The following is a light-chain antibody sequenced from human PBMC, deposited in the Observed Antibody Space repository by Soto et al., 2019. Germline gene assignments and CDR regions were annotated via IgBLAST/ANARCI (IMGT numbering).Light chain of an antibody. CDR2: WAS. V-gene: IGKV4-1*01. J-gene: IGKJ2*01. CDR3: QQYYNPRHT. Sequence: DVVMTQSPDSLAVSLGERATINCKSSQSVLYSPNNWNYLAWYQQKPGQPPKLLIYWASTRQSGVPDRFSGSGSGTDFTLTISSLRAEDVAVYYCQQYYNPRHTFGQGTKLEIK. CDR1: QSVLYSPNNWNY.